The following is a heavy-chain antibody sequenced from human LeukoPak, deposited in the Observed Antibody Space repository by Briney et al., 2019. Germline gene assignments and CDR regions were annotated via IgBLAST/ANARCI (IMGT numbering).Heavy chain of an antibody. CDR2: ISGSGSNT. CDR1: GFTFSSYA. CDR3: AKDPGYYCSGGSCYVWYLDL. V-gene: IGHV3-23*01. J-gene: IGHJ2*01. Sequence: GSLRLSCAASGFTFSSYAMSWVRPAPGKGLEWVSVISGSGSNTYYADSVKGRFTISRANSKNTLYLQMNSLRAEDTAVYYCAKDPGYYCSGGSCYVWYLDLWGRGTLVTVS. D-gene: IGHD2-15*01.